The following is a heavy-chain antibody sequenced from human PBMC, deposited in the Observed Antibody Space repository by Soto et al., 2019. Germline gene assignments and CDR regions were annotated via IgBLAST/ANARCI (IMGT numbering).Heavy chain of an antibody. CDR1: GFTVSNFV. Sequence: EVQLLESGGGLVQPGGSLRLSCAASGFTVSNFVLSWVRQAPGKGLEWVSAISGAGSSTYYADSVKGQFTISRDNAKNTVYVQIKNLRVEDPAVYYCASEGNMVRAPDYWGQGTLVTVSS. D-gene: IGHD3-10*01. J-gene: IGHJ4*02. CDR3: ASEGNMVRAPDY. CDR2: ISGAGSST. V-gene: IGHV3-23*01.